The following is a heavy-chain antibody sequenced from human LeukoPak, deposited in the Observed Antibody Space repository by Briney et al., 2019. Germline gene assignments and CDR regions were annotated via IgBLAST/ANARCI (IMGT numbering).Heavy chain of an antibody. V-gene: IGHV3-74*01. CDR3: AREVCSSTSCPIDY. Sequence: GGSLRLSCAASGFTLSSYWMHWVRHAPGKGLVWVSRINSDGSSTSYADSVKGRFTISRDNAKNTLYLQMNSLRAEDTAVYYCAREVCSSTSCPIDYWGQGTLVTVSS. J-gene: IGHJ4*02. D-gene: IGHD2-2*01. CDR1: GFTLSSYW. CDR2: INSDGSST.